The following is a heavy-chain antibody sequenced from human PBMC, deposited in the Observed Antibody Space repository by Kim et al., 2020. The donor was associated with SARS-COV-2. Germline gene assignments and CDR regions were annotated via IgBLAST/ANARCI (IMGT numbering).Heavy chain of an antibody. CDR1: GFTFSIYG. Sequence: GGSLRLSCAASGFTFSIYGMSWVRLAPGKGLEWISSISGVASYVNQADSVRGRFTVSKDTSRNTVYLQMNSLTVEDTAVYYCANHQSGMDAWGQGTTVT. J-gene: IGHJ6*02. V-gene: IGHV3-23*01. D-gene: IGHD2-2*01. CDR3: ANHQSGMDA. CDR2: ISGVASYV.